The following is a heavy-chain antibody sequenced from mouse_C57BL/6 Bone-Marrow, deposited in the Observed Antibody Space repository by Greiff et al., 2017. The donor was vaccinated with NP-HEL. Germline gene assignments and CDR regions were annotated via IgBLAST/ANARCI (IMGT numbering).Heavy chain of an antibody. J-gene: IGHJ1*03. V-gene: IGHV1-19*01. D-gene: IGHD1-1*01. CDR1: GYTFTDYY. CDR2: INPYNGGT. CDR3: ARRIYYYGSGYFDV. Sequence: VQLQQSGPVLVKPGASVKMSCKASGYTFTDYYMNWVKQSHGKSLEWIGVINPYNGGTSYNQKFKGKATLTVDKSSSTAYMELNSLTSEDSAVYYCARRIYYYGSGYFDVWGTGTTVTVSS.